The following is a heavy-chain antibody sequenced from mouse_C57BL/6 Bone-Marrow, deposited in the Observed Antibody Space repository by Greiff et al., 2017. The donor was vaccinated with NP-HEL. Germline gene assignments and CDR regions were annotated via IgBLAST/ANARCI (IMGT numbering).Heavy chain of an antibody. J-gene: IGHJ2*01. D-gene: IGHD3-1*01. CDR1: GFNIKDDY. CDR2: IDPENGDT. CDR3: TTHSSYYFDY. Sequence: VQLQQSGAELVRPGASVKLSCTASGFNIKDDYMHWVKQRPEQGLEWIGWIDPENGDTEYASKFQGKATITADTSSNTAYLQLSSLTSEDTAVYYCTTHSSYYFDYWGQGTTLTVSS. V-gene: IGHV14-4*01.